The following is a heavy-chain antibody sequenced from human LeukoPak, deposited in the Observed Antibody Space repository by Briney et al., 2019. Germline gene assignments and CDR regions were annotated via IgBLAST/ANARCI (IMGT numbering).Heavy chain of an antibody. CDR3: AGRHCSGGGCYFAGADPFDY. CDR1: GFTVSSTY. D-gene: IGHD2-15*01. V-gene: IGHV3-53*01. J-gene: IGHJ4*02. CDR2: IYSGGNI. Sequence: PGGSLGLSCAASGFTVSSTYMSWVRQAPGKGLEWASVIYSGGNIYYIESVKGRFTISRDTSKNTLYLQMNSLRAEDTAVYFCAGRHCSGGGCYFAGADPFDYWGQGTLVTVSS.